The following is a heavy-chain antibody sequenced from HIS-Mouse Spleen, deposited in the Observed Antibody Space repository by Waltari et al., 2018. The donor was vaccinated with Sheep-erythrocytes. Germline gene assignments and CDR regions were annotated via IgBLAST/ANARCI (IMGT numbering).Heavy chain of an antibody. Sequence: EVQLLESGGGLVQPGGSLRLSCAASGFTFRSYALSGVRQAPGKGLEWVSAISGSGGSTYYAASVKGRFTISRDNSKNTLYLQMNSLRAEDTAVYYCAKRRTGDGGLDYWGQGTLVTVSS. CDR2: ISGSGGST. J-gene: IGHJ4*02. CDR3: AKRRTGDGGLDY. V-gene: IGHV3-23*01. CDR1: GFTFRSYA. D-gene: IGHD7-27*01.